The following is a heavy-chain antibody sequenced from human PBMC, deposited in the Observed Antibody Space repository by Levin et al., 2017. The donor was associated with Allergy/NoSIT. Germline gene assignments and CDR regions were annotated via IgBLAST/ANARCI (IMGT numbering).Heavy chain of an antibody. CDR2: ISGSGAST. CDR1: GFTFSSYA. CDR3: AKGTRGYSSGWYGLDY. J-gene: IGHJ4*02. D-gene: IGHD6-19*01. Sequence: PGGSLRLSCAASGFTFSSYAMSWVRQAPGNGLEWVSGISGSGASTYYADSVKGRFTISRDNSKDTLYLQMNSLRGDDTAVYYCAKGTRGYSSGWYGLDYWGQGTLVTVSS. V-gene: IGHV3-23*01.